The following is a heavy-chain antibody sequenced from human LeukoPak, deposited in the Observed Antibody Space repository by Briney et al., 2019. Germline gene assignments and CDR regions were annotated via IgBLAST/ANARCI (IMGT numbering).Heavy chain of an antibody. CDR2: ISYSGNT. V-gene: IGHV4-59*08. D-gene: IGHD6-13*01. CDR3: ARQGGYIAPLAL. Sequence: SETLSLTCTVSGGSISSYYWSWIRQPPGKGLEWIGYISYSGNTNYNPSLRSRVTISVDTSKNQFSLKLTSVTAADTAVYYCARQGGYIAPLALWGQGTLVTVSA. CDR1: GGSISSYY. J-gene: IGHJ4*02.